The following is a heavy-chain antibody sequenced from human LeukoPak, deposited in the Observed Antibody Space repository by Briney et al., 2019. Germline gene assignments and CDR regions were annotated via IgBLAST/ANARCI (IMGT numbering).Heavy chain of an antibody. CDR1: GGSISSSSYY. CDR2: IYYSGST. Sequence: SETLSLTCTVSGGSISSSSYYWGWIRQPPGQGLEWIGSIYYSGSTYYNPSLKSRVTISVDTSKNQFSLKLSSVTAADTAVYYCAKQALYYFDYWGQGTLVTVSS. V-gene: IGHV4-39*01. J-gene: IGHJ4*02. CDR3: AKQALYYFDY.